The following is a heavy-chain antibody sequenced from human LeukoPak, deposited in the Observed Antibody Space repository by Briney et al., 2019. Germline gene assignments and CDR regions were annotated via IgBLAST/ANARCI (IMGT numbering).Heavy chain of an antibody. CDR2: IVVGSGNT. Sequence: SVKVSCKASGFTFSNSAMQWVRQARGQRLEWIGWIVVGSGNTNYAQKFQKRVTITRDMSTSTSYMEVSSLRSEDTAVYYCAADKQQITVWGQGTLVTVSS. D-gene: IGHD5-24*01. CDR3: AADKQQITV. V-gene: IGHV1-58*02. J-gene: IGHJ4*02. CDR1: GFTFSNSA.